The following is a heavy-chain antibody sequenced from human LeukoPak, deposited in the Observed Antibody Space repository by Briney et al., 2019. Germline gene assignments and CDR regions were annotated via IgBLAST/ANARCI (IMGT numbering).Heavy chain of an antibody. Sequence: SEALSLTCTVSGGSISSYYWSWIRQPAGKGLEWIGRIHTTGSTNYNPSLKSRVTISVDTSKNHFSLKLSSVTAADTAVYYCTTSVWGDWGYFDSWGQGTLVTVSS. V-gene: IGHV4-4*07. D-gene: IGHD3-16*01. CDR1: GGSISSYY. CDR3: TTSVWGDWGYFDS. J-gene: IGHJ4*02. CDR2: IHTTGST.